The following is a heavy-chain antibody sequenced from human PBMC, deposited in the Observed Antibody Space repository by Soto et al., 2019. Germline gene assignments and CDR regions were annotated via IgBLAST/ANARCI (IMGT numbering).Heavy chain of an antibody. J-gene: IGHJ3*02. V-gene: IGHV5-10-1*01. CDR2: IDPSDSYT. CDR3: ARQRGYYYDSSGYYHLNAFDI. CDR1: GYSFTSYW. D-gene: IGHD3-22*01. Sequence: GESLKVSCKGSGYSFTSYWISWVRQMPGKGLEWMGRIDPSDSYTNYSPSFQGHVTISADKSISTAYLQWSSLKASDTAMYYCARQRGYYYDSSGYYHLNAFDIWGQGTMVTVSS.